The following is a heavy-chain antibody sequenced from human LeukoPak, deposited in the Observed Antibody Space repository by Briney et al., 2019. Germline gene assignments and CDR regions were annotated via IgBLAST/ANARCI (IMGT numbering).Heavy chain of an antibody. J-gene: IGHJ4*02. CDR1: GFTFSSYS. Sequence: GGSLRLSCAASGFTFSSYSMNWVRQAPGKGLEWVSSISSSSSYIYYADSVKGRFTISRDNAKNSLYLQMNSLRAEDTAVYYCASTDNWNDEIEDYWGQGTLVTVSS. D-gene: IGHD1-20*01. CDR2: ISSSSSYI. V-gene: IGHV3-21*01. CDR3: ASTDNWNDEIEDY.